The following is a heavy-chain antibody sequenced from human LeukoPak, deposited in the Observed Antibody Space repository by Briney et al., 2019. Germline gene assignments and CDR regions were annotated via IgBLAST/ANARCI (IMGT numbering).Heavy chain of an antibody. V-gene: IGHV3-23*01. Sequence: GGSLRLSCAASGFTFSSYAMSWVRQAPGKGLEWVSAISGSGGSTYYADSVKGRFTISRDNSKNTLYLQMNSLRAEHTAVYYCAKLGGLLWFGELSPFDYSGQRTLVTVSS. CDR2: ISGSGGST. J-gene: IGHJ4*02. CDR1: GFTFSSYA. D-gene: IGHD3-10*01. CDR3: AKLGGLLWFGELSPFDY.